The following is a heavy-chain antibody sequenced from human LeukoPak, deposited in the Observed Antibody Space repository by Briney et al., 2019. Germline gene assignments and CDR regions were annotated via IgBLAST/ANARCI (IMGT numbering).Heavy chain of an antibody. J-gene: IGHJ4*02. CDR2: INYDGSNK. CDR1: GFVFDSHD. D-gene: IGHD3-10*01. V-gene: IGHV3-30*02. Sequence: GGSLRLSCGASGFVFDSHDMHWVRQAPGKGLEWVAFINYDGSNKYYADSVRGRFTISRDSSKNTLDLQMNSLRAEDTAVYYCARDYDSGTYYINYWGQGTLVTVSS. CDR3: ARDYDSGTYYINY.